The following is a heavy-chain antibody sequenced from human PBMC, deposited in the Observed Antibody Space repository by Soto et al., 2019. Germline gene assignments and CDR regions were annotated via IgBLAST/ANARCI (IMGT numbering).Heavy chain of an antibody. CDR3: ARGATLTKYDY. CDR2: GSYSGTT. V-gene: IGHV4-61*01. J-gene: IGHJ4*02. Sequence: QVQLQESGPGLVKPSETLSLTCTVSGVSVSRGSFYWAWIRHPPGKGLEWIGFGSYSGTTNYTPSLKSRVTIAVDTSRSQIYLKVSSLTAADTAVYYCARGATLTKYDYWSQGTLVTVSS. CDR1: GVSVSRGSFY.